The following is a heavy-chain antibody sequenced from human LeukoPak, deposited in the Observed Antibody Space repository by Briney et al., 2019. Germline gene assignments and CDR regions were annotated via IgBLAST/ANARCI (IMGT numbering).Heavy chain of an antibody. CDR3: AKGGDSTGWYEGATFDY. D-gene: IGHD6-19*01. Sequence: WGSLRLSCAASGFPFSNFAMSGVRQAPGKGLEWVSTITGSGGSTDFSESVKGRFSISRDSSKNTLHLQLNSLRAEDTALYYCAKGGDSTGWYEGATFDYWGQGTLVTVSS. CDR1: GFPFSNFA. V-gene: IGHV3-23*01. CDR2: ITGSGGST. J-gene: IGHJ4*02.